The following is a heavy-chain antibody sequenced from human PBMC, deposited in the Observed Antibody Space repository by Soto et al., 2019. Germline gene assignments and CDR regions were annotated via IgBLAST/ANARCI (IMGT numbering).Heavy chain of an antibody. CDR2: ISAYNGDT. Sequence: QVQLVQSGAEVKKPGASVKVSCKASGYTFTSYGISWVRQAPGQGLEWMGWISAYNGDTKYAQKFHGRVNMTTDTSTSTVYMELRSLRSDDTAVYYCARRGYSRPSFHFHYWGQGSLVTVSS. CDR1: GYTFTSYG. V-gene: IGHV1-18*01. J-gene: IGHJ4*02. CDR3: ARRGYSRPSFHFHY. D-gene: IGHD5-12*01.